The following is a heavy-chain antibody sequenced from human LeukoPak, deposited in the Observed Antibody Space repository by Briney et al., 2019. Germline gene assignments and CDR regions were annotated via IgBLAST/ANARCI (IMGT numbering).Heavy chain of an antibody. CDR1: GFTFSDYE. Sequence: GGTLRLSCAASGFTFSDYEMNWVRQAPGKGLEWILHISTSGSIIHYADSVKGRFTISRDNAKNSLYLQMNSLRAEDTALYFCARDATTEPGTVYMDVWGKGTTVTISS. D-gene: IGHD6-13*01. CDR3: ARDATTEPGTVYMDV. J-gene: IGHJ6*03. V-gene: IGHV3-48*03. CDR2: ISTSGSII.